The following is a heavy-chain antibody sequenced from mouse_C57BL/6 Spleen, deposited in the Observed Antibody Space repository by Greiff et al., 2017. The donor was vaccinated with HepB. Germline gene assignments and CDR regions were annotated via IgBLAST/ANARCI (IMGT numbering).Heavy chain of an antibody. V-gene: IGHV1-50*01. CDR3: ARTFITTVVAPYVDY. CDR2: IDPSDSYT. J-gene: IGHJ2*01. Sequence: QVQLQQPGAELVKPGASVKLSCKASGYTFTSYWMQWVKQRPGQGLEWIGEIDPSDSYTNYNQKFKGKATLTVDTSSSTAYMQLSSLTSEDSAVYYCARTFITTVVAPYVDYWGQGTTLTVSS. D-gene: IGHD1-1*01. CDR1: GYTFTSYW.